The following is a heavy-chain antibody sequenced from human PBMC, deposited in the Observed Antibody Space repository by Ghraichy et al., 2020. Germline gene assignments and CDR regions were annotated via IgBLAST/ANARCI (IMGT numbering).Heavy chain of an antibody. CDR2: IYYSGST. CDR3: AREFTY. J-gene: IGHJ4*02. V-gene: IGHV4-61*01. CDR1: GGPVSSANYY. Sequence: SETLSLTCTVSGGPVSSANYYWSWIRQPPGKGLEWVGHIYYSGSTNYNPSLRSRITISADTSKNQFSLKLSSVTAADTAIYYCAREFTYWGQGTLVTVSS.